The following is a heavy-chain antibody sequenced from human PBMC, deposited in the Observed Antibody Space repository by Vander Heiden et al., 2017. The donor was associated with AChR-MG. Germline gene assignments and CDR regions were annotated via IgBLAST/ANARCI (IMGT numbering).Heavy chain of an antibody. CDR2: ISGSGGRT. Sequence: EVQLLESGGGLVQPGGSLRLSCAASGFPFGSYAMSWVRQAPGKGREWVSAISGSGGRTYYADSVKGRFTISRDNSKNTLYLQMNSLRAEDTAVYYCAKDLVAGRRDWFDPWGQGTLVTVSS. J-gene: IGHJ5*02. V-gene: IGHV3-23*01. CDR3: AKDLVAGRRDWFDP. CDR1: GFPFGSYA. D-gene: IGHD6-19*01.